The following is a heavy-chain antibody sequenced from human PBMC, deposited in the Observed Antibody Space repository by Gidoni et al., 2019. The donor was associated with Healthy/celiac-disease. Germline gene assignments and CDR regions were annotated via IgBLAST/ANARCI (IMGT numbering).Heavy chain of an antibody. D-gene: IGHD3-22*01. CDR3: ARDPLDSSGDAFDI. CDR1: GFTFSSYS. J-gene: IGHJ3*02. V-gene: IGHV3-21*01. CDR2: ISSSSSYI. Sequence: EVQLVESGGGLVKPGGSLRLSCAASGFTFSSYSMNWVRQSPGKGLEWVSSISSSSSYIYYADAVKGRFTISRDNAKNSLYLQMNSLRAEDTAVYYCARDPLDSSGDAFDIWGQGTMVTVSS.